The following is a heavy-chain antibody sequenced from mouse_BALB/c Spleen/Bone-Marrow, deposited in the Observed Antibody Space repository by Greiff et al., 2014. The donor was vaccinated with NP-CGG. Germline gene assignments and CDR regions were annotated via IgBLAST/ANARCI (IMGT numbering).Heavy chain of an antibody. CDR3: TREGYGNSYYFDY. CDR2: IDPETGGT. J-gene: IGHJ2*01. CDR1: GYTFTDYE. Sequence: QVQLQQSGAELVRPGASVTLSCKASGYTFTDYEMHWVKQTPVHGLEWIGAIDPETGGTAYNQKLKGKATLTADKSSSTAYMELRSLTSEDSAVYYCTREGYGNSYYFDYWGQGTTLTVSS. V-gene: IGHV1-15*01. D-gene: IGHD2-1*01.